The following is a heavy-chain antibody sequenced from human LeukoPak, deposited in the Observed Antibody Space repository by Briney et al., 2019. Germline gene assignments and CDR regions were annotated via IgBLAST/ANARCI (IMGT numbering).Heavy chain of an antibody. CDR3: ARVNSYGLHFDY. D-gene: IGHD5-18*01. Sequence: SETLSLTCTVSGVFISTSSYYWAWIRQPPGKGLECLGIIYYTGGTYYNPSLKSRVTISLDTSKNQFSLKLSSVTAADTAVYYCARVNSYGLHFDYWGQGTLVTVSS. CDR2: IYYTGGT. CDR1: GVFISTSSYY. V-gene: IGHV4-39*07. J-gene: IGHJ4*02.